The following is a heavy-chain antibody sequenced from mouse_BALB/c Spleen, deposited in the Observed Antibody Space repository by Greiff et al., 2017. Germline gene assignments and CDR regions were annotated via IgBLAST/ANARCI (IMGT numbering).Heavy chain of an antibody. V-gene: IGHV5-6-5*01. CDR2: ISSGGST. CDR3: AREWLAGSSYKRLFDY. Sequence: EVKVEESGGGLVKPGGSLKLSCAASGFTFSSYAMSWVRQTPEKRLEWVASISSGGSTYYPDSVKGRFTISRDNARNILYLQMSSLRSEDTAMYYCAREWLAGSSYKRLFDYWGQGTTLTVSS. CDR1: GFTFSSYA. D-gene: IGHD1-1*01. J-gene: IGHJ2*01.